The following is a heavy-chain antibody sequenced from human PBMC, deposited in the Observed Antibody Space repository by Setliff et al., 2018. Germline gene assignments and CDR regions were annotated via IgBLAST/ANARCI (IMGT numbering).Heavy chain of an antibody. CDR2: IFYSGSS. V-gene: IGHV4-59*01. J-gene: IGHJ4*02. Sequence: KTSETLSLTCTVSGVSIRSYYWSWIRQPPGKGLEWIGYIFYSGSSNYSPSLQSRVSISVDTSKNQLSLKLDSLTAADTAVYFCARLPRTVTHFDYWGQGALVTVSS. CDR1: GVSIRSYY. CDR3: ARLPRTVTHFDY. D-gene: IGHD4-17*01.